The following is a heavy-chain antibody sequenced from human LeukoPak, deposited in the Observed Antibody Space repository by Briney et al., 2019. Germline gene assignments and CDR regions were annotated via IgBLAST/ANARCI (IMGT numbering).Heavy chain of an antibody. V-gene: IGHV4-34*01. CDR1: GGSFSGYY. D-gene: IGHD6-19*01. CDR3: ARHVREQWLVRGWFDP. CDR2: INHSGST. Sequence: PSETLSLTCAVYGGSFSGYYWSWIRQPPGKGLEWIGEINHSGSTNYNPSLKSRVTISVDTSKNQFSLKLSSVTAADTAVYYCARHVREQWLVRGWFDPWGQGTLVTVSS. J-gene: IGHJ5*02.